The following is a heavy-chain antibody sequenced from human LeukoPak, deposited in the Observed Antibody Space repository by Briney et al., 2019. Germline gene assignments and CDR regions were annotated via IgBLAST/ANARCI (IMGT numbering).Heavy chain of an antibody. J-gene: IGHJ3*02. CDR3: ARQYCSSTSCDGAFDI. D-gene: IGHD2-2*01. CDR1: GFTVSSNY. V-gene: IGHV3-53*01. CDR2: IYRGGNT. Sequence: GGSLRLSCAASGFTVSSNYMSWVRQAPGKGLEWVSIIYRGGNTYYADSVKGRFTISRDNSKNTLYFQMNSLRAEDTAVYYCARQYCSSTSCDGAFDIWGQGTMVTVSS.